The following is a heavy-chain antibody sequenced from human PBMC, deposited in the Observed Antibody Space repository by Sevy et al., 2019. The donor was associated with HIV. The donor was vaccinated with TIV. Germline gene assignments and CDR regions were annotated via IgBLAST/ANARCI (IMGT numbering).Heavy chain of an antibody. CDR1: GGSISSSSYY. Sequence: SETLSLTCTVSGGSISSSSYYWGWIRQPPGKGLEWIGSIYYSGSTYYNPSLKSRVTISVDTSKNQFSLKLSSVTAADTAVYYCARQGLAGNWFDPWGQGTLVTVSS. CDR3: ARQGLAGNWFDP. CDR2: IYYSGST. J-gene: IGHJ5*02. V-gene: IGHV4-39*01.